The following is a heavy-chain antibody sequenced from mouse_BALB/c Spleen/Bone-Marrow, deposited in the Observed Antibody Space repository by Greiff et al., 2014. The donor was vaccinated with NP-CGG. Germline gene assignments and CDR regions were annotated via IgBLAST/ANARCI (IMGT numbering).Heavy chain of an antibody. CDR3: ARARHYDF. CDR1: GYTFTDYT. V-gene: IGHV1-18*01. Sequence: VQLQQPGPELVKPGASVKISCKTSGYTFTDYTLHWVKQSHGKSLEWIGGVNPNSGGTSYNQKFKGKATLNLDKSSTTACMELRSLTSDDSAVYYCARARHYDFWGQGTTLTVSS. J-gene: IGHJ2*01. CDR2: VNPNSGGT.